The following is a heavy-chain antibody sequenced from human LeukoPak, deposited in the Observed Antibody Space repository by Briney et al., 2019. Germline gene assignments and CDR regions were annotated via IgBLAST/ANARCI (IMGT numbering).Heavy chain of an antibody. D-gene: IGHD3-10*01. Sequence: GGSLRLSCAASGLGLRNSAVRWVPQAPGKGLEWVTLVSFDGSYNYFADSVKGRFTISRDNSRNTVYLEMNSLRPEDTAVYYCARSYGSGSYWNYLDVWGKGTTVTVSS. CDR2: VSFDGSYN. CDR3: ARSYGSGSYWNYLDV. V-gene: IGHV3-30*04. J-gene: IGHJ6*03. CDR1: GLGLRNSA.